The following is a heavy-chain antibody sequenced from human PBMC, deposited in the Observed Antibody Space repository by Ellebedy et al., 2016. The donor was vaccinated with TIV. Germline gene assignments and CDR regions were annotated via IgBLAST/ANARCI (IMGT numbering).Heavy chain of an antibody. CDR2: FDPEDGET. Sequence: ASVKVSXXVSGYTLTELSMHWVRQAPGKGLEWMGGFDPEDGETIYAQKFQGRVTMTEDTSTDTAYMELSSLRSEDTAVYYCATDLGSRGWAFDIWGQGTMVTVSS. J-gene: IGHJ3*02. CDR1: GYTLTELS. CDR3: ATDLGSRGWAFDI. V-gene: IGHV1-24*01. D-gene: IGHD3-10*01.